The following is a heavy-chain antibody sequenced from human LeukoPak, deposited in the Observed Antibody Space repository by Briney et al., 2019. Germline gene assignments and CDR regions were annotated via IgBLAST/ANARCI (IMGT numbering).Heavy chain of an antibody. D-gene: IGHD3-10*01. CDR1: GYTFSGHY. CDR2: INPDSGGT. V-gene: IGHV1-2*02. J-gene: IGHJ4*02. Sequence: GASVKVSCKASGYTFSGHYIHWVRQAPGQGLEWMGWINPDSGGTSSAQNFQGRVTMTRDTSISTAYMELTRLRSDDTAVYHCARTVTLLWFGELDYWGQGTLVTVSS. CDR3: ARTVTLLWFGELDY.